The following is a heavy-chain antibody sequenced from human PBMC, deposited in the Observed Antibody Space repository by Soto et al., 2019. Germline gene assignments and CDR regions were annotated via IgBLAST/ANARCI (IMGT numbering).Heavy chain of an antibody. CDR2: IYYSGST. V-gene: IGHV4-61*01. Sequence: LPETLSLTCTVSGGSVSSGSYYWSWIRQPPGKGLEWIGYIYYSGSTNYNPSLKSRVTISVDTSKNQFSLKLSSVTAADTAVYYCAGGSRDYYYGMDVWGQGTTVTVSS. CDR3: AGGSRDYYYGMDV. J-gene: IGHJ6*02. CDR1: GGSVSSGSYY.